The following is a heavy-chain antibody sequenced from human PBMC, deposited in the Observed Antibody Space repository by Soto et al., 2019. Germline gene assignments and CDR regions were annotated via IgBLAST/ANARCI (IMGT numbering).Heavy chain of an antibody. Sequence: GGSLRLSCAASGFTFSSYGMHWVRQAPGKGLEWVAVISYDGSIKYYLDSVRGRFTISRDNSKNTLYLQMNSLRAGDTAVYYCAKSARVVVPGVMGYNFDYWGQGTLVTVSS. CDR1: GFTFSSYG. CDR2: ISYDGSIK. D-gene: IGHD2-2*01. J-gene: IGHJ4*02. CDR3: AKSARVVVPGVMGYNFDY. V-gene: IGHV3-30*18.